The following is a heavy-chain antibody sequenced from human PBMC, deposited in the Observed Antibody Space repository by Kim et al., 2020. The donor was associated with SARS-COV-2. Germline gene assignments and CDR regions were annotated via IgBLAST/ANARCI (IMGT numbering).Heavy chain of an antibody. CDR3: ESLYTKVRGANNWFDP. CDR1: GYSFTSYW. V-gene: IGHV5-51*01. CDR2: IYPGGSDT. D-gene: IGHD3-10*01. Sequence: GESLKISCKGSGYSFTSYWICWVRQMPGKGLEWMGIIYPGGSDTRYSPSFQGQVTISADKSISTAYLQRSSLKASDTAMDYCESLYTKVRGANNWFDPWGQRTLVTLSS. J-gene: IGHJ5*02.